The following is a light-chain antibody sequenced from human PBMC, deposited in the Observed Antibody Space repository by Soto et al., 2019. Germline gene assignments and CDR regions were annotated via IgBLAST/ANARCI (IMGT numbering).Light chain of an antibody. CDR1: ESVSTN. CDR3: QQYSKWPLT. J-gene: IGKJ4*01. Sequence: EIEMTQSPATLSLAPGERVTLYCRASESVSTNLAWYQQKAGQAPRLLIYGASTRATGIPARFSGSGSGTEFTLTISSLQSEDFAVYYCQQYSKWPLTFGGGTKVDI. V-gene: IGKV3-15*01. CDR2: GAS.